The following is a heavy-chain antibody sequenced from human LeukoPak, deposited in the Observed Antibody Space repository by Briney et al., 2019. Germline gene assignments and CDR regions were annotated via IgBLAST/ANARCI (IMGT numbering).Heavy chain of an antibody. Sequence: PSETLSLTCSVSGGSIISSNYYWGWIRQPPGKGLEWIGNIYHSGSTYYNPSLKSRVTISVDTSKNQSSLKLSSVTAADTAVYYCARRAPYCSSTSCYGYPYYYYYYYMDVWGKGTTVTISS. V-gene: IGHV4-39*07. J-gene: IGHJ6*03. CDR3: ARRAPYCSSTSCYGYPYYYYYYYMDV. CDR2: IYHSGST. CDR1: GGSIISSNYY. D-gene: IGHD2-2*01.